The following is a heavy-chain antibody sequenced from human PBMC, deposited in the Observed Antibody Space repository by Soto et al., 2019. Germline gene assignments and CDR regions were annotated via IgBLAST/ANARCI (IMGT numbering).Heavy chain of an antibody. CDR2: ISGGGDIT. V-gene: IGHV3-23*01. J-gene: IGHJ6*02. Sequence: EVQLLESGGGLVQPGGSLRLSCAVSGVSFSRYGMSWVRQAPGKGLEWVSVISGGGDITYYADSVKGRFTISRDNSKNTLYLQMNSLRAEDTAVYYCAKRLGIAAESYYYYYSMDVWGHGTTVTVSS. D-gene: IGHD6-13*01. CDR1: GVSFSRYG. CDR3: AKRLGIAAESYYYYYSMDV.